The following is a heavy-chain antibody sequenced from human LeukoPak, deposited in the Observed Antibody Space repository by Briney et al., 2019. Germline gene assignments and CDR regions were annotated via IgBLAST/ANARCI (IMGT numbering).Heavy chain of an antibody. CDR1: GGSISSYY. D-gene: IGHD4-17*01. CDR3: ARYGGKGHFDY. V-gene: IGHV4-59*01. Sequence: SETPSLTCTVSGGSISSYYWSWIRQPPGKGLEWIGYIYYSGSTNYNPSLKSRVTISVDTSKNQFSLKLSSVTAADTAVYYCARYGGKGHFDYWGQGTLVTVSS. CDR2: IYYSGST. J-gene: IGHJ4*02.